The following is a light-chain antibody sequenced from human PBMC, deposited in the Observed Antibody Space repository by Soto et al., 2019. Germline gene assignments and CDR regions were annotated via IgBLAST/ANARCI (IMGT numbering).Light chain of an antibody. Sequence: DIQLTQSPSFLSASVGDRVTITCRASQGIASYLAWYQQKPGRAPKLLIYAASTLQSGVPSRFSGSGSGTEFTLTINSLQPEDFAAYYCQHLNGYPITVGPGTKVDIK. CDR2: AAS. CDR3: QHLNGYPIT. J-gene: IGKJ3*01. V-gene: IGKV1-9*01. CDR1: QGIASY.